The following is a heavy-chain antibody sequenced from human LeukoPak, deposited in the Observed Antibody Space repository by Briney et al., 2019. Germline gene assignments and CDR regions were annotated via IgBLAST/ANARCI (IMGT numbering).Heavy chain of an antibody. J-gene: IGHJ3*02. V-gene: IGHV4-59*10. CDR1: GGSISSSNW. CDR3: ARGGDIVVVPADGAFDI. D-gene: IGHD2-2*01. CDR2: IYTRGST. Sequence: PSETLSLTCAVSGGSISSSNWWSWVRQPAGKGLEWVGRIYTRGSTTYNPSLKSRVTMSVDTSKNQFSLKLSSVTAADTAVYYCARGGDIVVVPADGAFDIWGQGTMVTVSS.